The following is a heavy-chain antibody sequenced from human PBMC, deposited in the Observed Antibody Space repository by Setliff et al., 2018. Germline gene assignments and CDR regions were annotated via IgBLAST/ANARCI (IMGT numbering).Heavy chain of an antibody. D-gene: IGHD2-21*01. CDR3: ARVRRVVIDYYYYMDV. CDR1: GGSFSGYY. V-gene: IGHV4-34*01. J-gene: IGHJ6*03. Sequence: PSETLSLTCAVYGGSFSGYYWSWIRQPPGKGLEWIGEINHSGSTNYNPSLKSRVTISVDTSKNQFSLKLCSVTAADPAVYYCARVRRVVIDYYYYMDVWGKGTTVTV. CDR2: INHSGST.